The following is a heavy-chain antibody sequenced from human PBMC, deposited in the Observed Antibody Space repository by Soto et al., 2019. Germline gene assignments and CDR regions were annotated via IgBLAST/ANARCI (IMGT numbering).Heavy chain of an antibody. CDR1: GGSISSGGYS. CDR3: ARGVLI. J-gene: IGHJ3*02. Sequence: TLSLTCAVSGGSISSGGYSWSWLRQPPGKGLEWIGYIFHSGSTYYNPSLKSRIIISVDTSKNHFSLKLSSVTAADTAVYYCARGVLIWGQGTMVTVSS. CDR2: IFHSGST. V-gene: IGHV4-30-2*01.